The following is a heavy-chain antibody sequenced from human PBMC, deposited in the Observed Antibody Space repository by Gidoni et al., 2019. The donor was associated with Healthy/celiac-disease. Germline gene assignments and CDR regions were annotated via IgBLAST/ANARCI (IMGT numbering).Heavy chain of an antibody. D-gene: IGHD4-17*01. Sequence: EVQLVESGGGLVQPGGSLRLSCAASGFTFSSYEMTWVRQAPGKGLEWVSYISSSGSTIYYADSVKGRFTISRDNAKNSLYLQMNSLRAEDTAVYYCARDRDGDYLLDYWGQGTLVTVSS. CDR3: ARDRDGDYLLDY. CDR2: ISSSGSTI. V-gene: IGHV3-48*03. CDR1: GFTFSSYE. J-gene: IGHJ4*02.